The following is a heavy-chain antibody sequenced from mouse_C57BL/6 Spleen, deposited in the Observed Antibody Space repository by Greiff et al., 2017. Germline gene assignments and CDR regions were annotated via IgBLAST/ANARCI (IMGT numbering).Heavy chain of an antibody. D-gene: IGHD2-12*01. V-gene: IGHV2-3*01. CDR1: GFSLTSYG. J-gene: IGHJ4*01. CDR2: IWGDGST. CDR3: AKSIPYDAMDY. Sequence: VQLQQSGPGLVAPSQSLSITCTVSGFSLTSYGVSWVRQPPGTGLEWLGVIWGDGSTNYHSAPLSRLSINKDNYKSQVFLRLNSLQTDDTATYYCAKSIPYDAMDYWGQGTSVTVSS.